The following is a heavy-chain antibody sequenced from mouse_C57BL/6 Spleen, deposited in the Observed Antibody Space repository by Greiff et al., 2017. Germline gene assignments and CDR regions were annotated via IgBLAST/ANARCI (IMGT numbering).Heavy chain of an antibody. V-gene: IGHV7-1*01. CDR1: GFTFSDFY. CDR2: SRNKANDYTT. CDR3: ARDDGRSCWYFDV. Sequence: EVKLVESGGGLVQSGRSLRISCATSGFTFSDFYMEWVRQAPGKGLEWIAASRNKANDYTTEYSASVKGRFIVSRDTSQSILYLQMNALRAEDTAIYYCARDDGRSCWYFDVWGTGTTVTVSS. J-gene: IGHJ1*03. D-gene: IGHD1-1*01.